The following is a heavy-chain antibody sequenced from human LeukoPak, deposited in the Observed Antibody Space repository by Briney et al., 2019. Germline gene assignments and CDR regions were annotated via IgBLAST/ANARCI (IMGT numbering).Heavy chain of an antibody. Sequence: GGSLRLSCTASGFTFSSYGMHWVRQAPGKGLEWVAVIWYDGSNQQYADSVRGRFTTSRDNAKNSLYLQMNSLRAEDTAVYYCARGCGLHLSPAPSYYDSRCRYFDAWGQGTLVTVSS. J-gene: IGHJ4*02. CDR3: ARGCGLHLSPAPSYYDSRCRYFDA. CDR1: GFTFSSYG. V-gene: IGHV3-33*01. D-gene: IGHD3-22*01. CDR2: IWYDGSNQ.